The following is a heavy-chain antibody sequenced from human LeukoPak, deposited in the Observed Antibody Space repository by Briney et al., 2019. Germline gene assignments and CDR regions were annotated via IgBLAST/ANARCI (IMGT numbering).Heavy chain of an antibody. V-gene: IGHV3-33*01. D-gene: IGHD3-9*01. CDR2: IWYDGSNK. CDR1: GFTFSSYG. J-gene: IGHJ5*02. CDR3: AREMRYLRYFDWLVWFDP. Sequence: LAGGSLRLSCAASGFTFSSYGMHWVRQAPGKGLEWEAVIWYDGSNKYYADSVKGRFTISRDNSKNTLYLQMNSLRAEDTAVYYCAREMRYLRYFDWLVWFDPWGQGTLVTVSS.